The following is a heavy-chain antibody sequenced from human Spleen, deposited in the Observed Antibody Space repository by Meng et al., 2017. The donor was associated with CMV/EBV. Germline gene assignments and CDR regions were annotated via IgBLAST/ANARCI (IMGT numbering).Heavy chain of an antibody. V-gene: IGHV4-61*01. D-gene: IGHD1-1*01. Sequence: SETLSLTCTVSGGSVSGGSYYWTWIRQPPGKGLEWIGYIYYSGSTNYNPSLKSRVTISVDTSKNQFSLKLSSVTAADTAVYYCARTEGYNWNDVHWFDPWGQGTLVTVSS. CDR2: IYYSGST. CDR1: GGSVSGGSYY. J-gene: IGHJ5*02. CDR3: ARTEGYNWNDVHWFDP.